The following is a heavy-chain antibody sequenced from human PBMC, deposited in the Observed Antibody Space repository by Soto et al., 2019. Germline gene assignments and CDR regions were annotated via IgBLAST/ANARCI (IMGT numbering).Heavy chain of an antibody. Sequence: PSETLSLTCTVSGGSISAGGYYWSWIRQYPGKGLEWLGYIDGSGYTFYNPSLQSRLTLSMDTTNNQFSLKLSSATAADTAVYFCTRKQAGFFYGIDYWGQGTLVTVSS. J-gene: IGHJ4*02. V-gene: IGHV4-31*03. D-gene: IGHD3-3*01. CDR1: GGSISAGGYY. CDR2: IDGSGYT. CDR3: TRKQAGFFYGIDY.